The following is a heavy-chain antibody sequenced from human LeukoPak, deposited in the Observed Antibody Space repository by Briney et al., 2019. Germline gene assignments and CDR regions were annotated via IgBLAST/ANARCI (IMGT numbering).Heavy chain of an antibody. CDR3: ARDLDYSNYEVGFDP. D-gene: IGHD4-11*01. Sequence: PSETLSLTCTVTGGSISSYYWSWIRQPAGKGLEWIGRIYTSGSTNYNPSLKSRVTMSVDTSKNQFSLKLSSVTAADTAVYYCARDLDYSNYEVGFDPWGQGTLVTVSS. J-gene: IGHJ5*02. V-gene: IGHV4-4*07. CDR1: GGSISSYY. CDR2: IYTSGST.